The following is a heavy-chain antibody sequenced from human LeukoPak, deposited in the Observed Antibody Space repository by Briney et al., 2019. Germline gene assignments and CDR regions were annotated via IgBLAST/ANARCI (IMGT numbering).Heavy chain of an antibody. CDR2: IYHSGST. Sequence: SETLSLTCAVSGGSISSGGYSWSWIRQPPGKGLEWIGYIYHSGSTYYNPSPKSRVTISVDRSKNQFSLKLSSVTAADTAVYYCARENLGYCSSTSCVKSKNWFDPWGQGTLVTVSS. V-gene: IGHV4-30-2*01. D-gene: IGHD2-2*01. CDR1: GGSISSGGYS. CDR3: ARENLGYCSSTSCVKSKNWFDP. J-gene: IGHJ5*02.